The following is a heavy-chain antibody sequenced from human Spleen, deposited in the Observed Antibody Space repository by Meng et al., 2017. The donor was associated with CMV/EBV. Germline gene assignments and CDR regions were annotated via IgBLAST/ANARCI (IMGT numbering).Heavy chain of an antibody. D-gene: IGHD5-12*01. Sequence: SETLSLTCTVSGGSISSYYWSWVRQPPGKGLEWIGYIYYTGSTNYNPSFKSRVTISVDTSKNQFSLKLSSVTAADTAVYYCARCLVATAPDSWGQGTLVTVSS. CDR2: IYYTGST. CDR3: ARCLVATAPDS. CDR1: GGSISSYY. J-gene: IGHJ4*02. V-gene: IGHV4-59*01.